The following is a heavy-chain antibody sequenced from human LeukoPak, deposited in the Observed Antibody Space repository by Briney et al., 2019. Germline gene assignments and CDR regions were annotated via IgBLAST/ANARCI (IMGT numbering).Heavy chain of an antibody. J-gene: IGHJ3*02. D-gene: IGHD3-22*01. CDR2: INPSGGGT. Sequence: VASVKVSCKASGYTFSSYYMHWVRQAPGQGLEWMGIINPSGGGTSYAQKFQGRVTMTGDTSTSTVYMDLSSLRSEDTAMYHCARGYYDTRGSAFDIWGQGTMVTVSS. CDR1: GYTFSSYY. V-gene: IGHV1-46*01. CDR3: ARGYYDTRGSAFDI.